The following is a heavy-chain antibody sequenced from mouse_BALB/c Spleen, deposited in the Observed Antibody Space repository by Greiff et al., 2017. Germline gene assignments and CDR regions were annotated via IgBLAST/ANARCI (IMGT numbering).Heavy chain of an antibody. CDR2: ISSGSSTI. Sequence: EVQRVESGGGLVQPGGSRKLSCAASGFTFSSFGMHWVRQAPEKGLEWVAYISSGSSTIYYADTVKGRFTISRDNPKNTLFLQMTSLRSEDTAMYYCARANWDVYYAMDYWGQGTSVTVSS. CDR3: ARANWDVYYAMDY. J-gene: IGHJ4*01. CDR1: GFTFSSFG. D-gene: IGHD4-1*01. V-gene: IGHV5-17*02.